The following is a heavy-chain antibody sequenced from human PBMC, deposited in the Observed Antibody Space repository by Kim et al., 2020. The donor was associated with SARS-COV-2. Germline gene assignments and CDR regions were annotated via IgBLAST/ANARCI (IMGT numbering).Heavy chain of an antibody. D-gene: IGHD3-3*01. CDR2: FYYSGNN. J-gene: IGHJ4*02. V-gene: IGHV4-31*02. CDR3: ARAFFGVRIPRPYFFDY. Sequence: SEGLYWNWIRQLPGKGLEWLGYFYYSGNNYYYNPSLYSRATISVDTSNNQFSLTLSSVTVADTAVYYCARAFFGVRIPRPYFFDYWSPGSLAT. CDR1: SEGLY.